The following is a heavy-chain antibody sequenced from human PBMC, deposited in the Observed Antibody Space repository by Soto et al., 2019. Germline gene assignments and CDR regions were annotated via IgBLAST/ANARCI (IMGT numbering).Heavy chain of an antibody. J-gene: IGHJ6*01. Sequence: KNSRRVAEDNCISYGVGWVSQIPGKGLEWMGIIYPGDSDTRYSPSFQGQVTISADKSISTAYLQWSSLKASDTAMYYCARQSIAARHLYYYYGMDVSGQPTTVT. CDR3: ARQSIAARHLYYYYGMDV. V-gene: IGHV5-51*01. CDR1: EDNCISYG. CDR2: IYPGDSDT. D-gene: IGHD6-6*01.